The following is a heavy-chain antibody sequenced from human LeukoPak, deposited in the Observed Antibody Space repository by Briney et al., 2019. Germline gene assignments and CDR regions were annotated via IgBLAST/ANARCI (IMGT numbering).Heavy chain of an antibody. CDR1: GYTFRDYY. CDR3: ARGPNTAAFDY. J-gene: IGHJ4*02. CDR2: INPKNGGT. Sequence: ASAKVSCKTSGYTFRDYYMHWFRQAPGQGLEWMGWINPKNGGTNYAQKFQGRVTMTRDTSFSTAYMELSRLRSDDTAVYYCARGPNTAAFDYWGQGTLVTVSS. V-gene: IGHV1-2*02. D-gene: IGHD6-13*01.